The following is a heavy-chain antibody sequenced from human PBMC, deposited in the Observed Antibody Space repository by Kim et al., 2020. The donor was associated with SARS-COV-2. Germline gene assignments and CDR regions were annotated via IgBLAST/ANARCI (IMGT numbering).Heavy chain of an antibody. J-gene: IGHJ4*02. Sequence: GGSLRLSCVVSGFTVSNTYMSWVRQAPGKGLEWVSIIYGGGSTYYADSVKGRFTISRDDSRNTVYLQMNSVRAEDTAGYFCAREPSTYFDYWGQGTLVTV. CDR3: AREPSTYFDY. V-gene: IGHV3-66*01. CDR1: GFTVSNTY. CDR2: IYGGGST.